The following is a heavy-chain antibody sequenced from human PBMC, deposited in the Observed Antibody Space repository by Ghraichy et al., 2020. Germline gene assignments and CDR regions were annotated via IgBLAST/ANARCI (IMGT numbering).Heavy chain of an antibody. CDR1: GFTFSSYA. Sequence: GGSLRLSCAASGFTFSSYAMSWVRQAPGKGLEWVSTISGSGDTTYYADSVKGRFTISRDNSKNTLYRQMNSLRAEDTAVFYCAKQSTMVEGRFGPWGQGTRVTVSS. J-gene: IGHJ5*02. CDR3: AKQSTMVEGRFGP. V-gene: IGHV3-23*01. D-gene: IGHD3-10*01. CDR2: ISGSGDTT.